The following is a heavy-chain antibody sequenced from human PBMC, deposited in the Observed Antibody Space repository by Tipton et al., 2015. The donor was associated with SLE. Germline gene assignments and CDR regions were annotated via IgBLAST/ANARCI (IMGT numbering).Heavy chain of an antibody. Sequence: SLRLSCAASRFTFSTYGMSWVRQSPEKGLEWVSSISGSDGSTYYADSVKGRFTISSDNSKNTLYLQLNSLTVEDTAVYYCAKVGAFCGADCYFGWYFDLWGRGTLVTVSS. V-gene: IGHV3-23*01. CDR3: AKVGAFCGADCYFGWYFDL. CDR1: RFTFSTYG. CDR2: ISGSDGST. D-gene: IGHD2-21*01. J-gene: IGHJ2*01.